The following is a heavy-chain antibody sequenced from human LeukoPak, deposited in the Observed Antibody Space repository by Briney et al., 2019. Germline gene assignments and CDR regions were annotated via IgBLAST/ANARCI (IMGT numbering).Heavy chain of an antibody. J-gene: IGHJ4*02. CDR1: GFTVSNNY. V-gene: IGHV3-66*01. D-gene: IGHD2-15*01. Sequence: GGSLRLSCAASGFTVSNNYMSWVRQAPGKGLEWVSLIYSGGNTYYADSVKGRFTISRDNSKNTLYLQMNSLRAEDTAVYYCASDVVVVVAATMGGDSPGYWGQGTLVTVSS. CDR3: ASDVVVVVAATMGGDSPGY. CDR2: IYSGGNT.